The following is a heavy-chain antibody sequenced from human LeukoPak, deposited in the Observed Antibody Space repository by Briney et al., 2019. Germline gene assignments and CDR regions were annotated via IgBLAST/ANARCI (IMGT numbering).Heavy chain of an antibody. V-gene: IGHV4-34*01. D-gene: IGHD6-13*01. CDR2: INHSGST. J-gene: IGHJ4*02. CDR1: GGSFSGYY. Sequence: SETLSLTCAVYGGSFSGYYWSWIRQPPGKGLEWIGEINHSGSTNYNPSLKSRVTISVDTSKNQFSLKLSSVTAADTAVYYCARDRTRCSSGYTKFDYWGQGTLVTVSS. CDR3: ARDRTRCSSGYTKFDY.